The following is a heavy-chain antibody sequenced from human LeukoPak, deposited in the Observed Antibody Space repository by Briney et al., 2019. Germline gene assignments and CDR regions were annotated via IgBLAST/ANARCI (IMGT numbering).Heavy chain of an antibody. Sequence: QSGGSLRLSCAASGIPFSGYSMYWARQAPGKGLEWVSAISGSGGSTYYADSVKGRFTISRDNSKNTLYLQMNSLRAEDTAVYYCAKGYDHSYYYYGMDVWGQGTTVTVSS. D-gene: IGHD5-12*01. CDR1: GIPFSGYS. J-gene: IGHJ6*02. CDR2: ISGSGGST. V-gene: IGHV3-23*01. CDR3: AKGYDHSYYYYGMDV.